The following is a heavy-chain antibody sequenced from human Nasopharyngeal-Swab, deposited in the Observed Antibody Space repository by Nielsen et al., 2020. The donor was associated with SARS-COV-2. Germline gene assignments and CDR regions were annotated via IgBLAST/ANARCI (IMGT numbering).Heavy chain of an antibody. J-gene: IGHJ4*02. CDR3: ARTETYYYGSGSYYPIDY. D-gene: IGHD3-10*01. CDR1: GFTFSSYG. CDR2: ISYDGSNK. V-gene: IGHV3-30*03. Sequence: GGSLRLSCAASGFTFSSYGMHWVRQAPGKGLEWVAVISYDGSNKYYADSVKGRFTISRDNSKNTLYLQMNSLRAEDTAVYYCARTETYYYGSGSYYPIDYWGQGTLDTVSS.